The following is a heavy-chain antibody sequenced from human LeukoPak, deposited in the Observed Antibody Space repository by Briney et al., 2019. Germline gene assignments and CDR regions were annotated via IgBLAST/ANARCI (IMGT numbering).Heavy chain of an antibody. CDR1: AGSISSGSYY. J-gene: IGHJ6*02. V-gene: IGHV4-61*01. Sequence: SETLSLTCTVSAGSISSGSYYWGWIRQPPGKGLEWIGSIYYSGSTNYNPSLKSRGNISVDTSKNQFSLKLSSVTAADTAVYYCARVQFGTAAAYGMDVWGQGTTVTVSS. D-gene: IGHD2-2*01. CDR2: IYYSGST. CDR3: ARVQFGTAAAYGMDV.